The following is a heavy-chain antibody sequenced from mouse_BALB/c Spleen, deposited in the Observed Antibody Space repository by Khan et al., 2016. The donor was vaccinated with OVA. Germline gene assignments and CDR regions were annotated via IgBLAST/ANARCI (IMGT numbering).Heavy chain of an antibody. D-gene: IGHD1-1*01. CDR1: GFTFSTYA. J-gene: IGHJ2*01. CDR2: ISSGGNYT. CDR3: SRFYANYFDY. Sequence: EVELVESGGGFVKPRGSLKLSCAASGFTFSTYAMSWIRQTPEKRLEWVASISSGGNYTYYPDSVKGRFTISRDNAKNILYLQMSSLGSEDTAIYYCSRFYANYFDYWGHGTTLTVSS. V-gene: IGHV5-9-1*01.